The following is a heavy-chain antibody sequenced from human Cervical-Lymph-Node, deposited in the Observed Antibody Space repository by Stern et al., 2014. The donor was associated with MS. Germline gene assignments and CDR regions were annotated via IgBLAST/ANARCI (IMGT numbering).Heavy chain of an antibody. Sequence: VQLVESGAEVKKPGSSVKVSCKASGGTFSSYAMSWVRQVPGQGLEWMGGLIPIFGTPIYAQKFQGRVTISADQSTNTAYMELTSLRSEDTAIYYCARQTATYDYGDYPFDYWGQGTLVTVSS. CDR1: GGTFSSYA. CDR3: ARQTATYDYGDYPFDY. CDR2: LIPIFGTP. V-gene: IGHV1-69*01. D-gene: IGHD4-17*01. J-gene: IGHJ4*02.